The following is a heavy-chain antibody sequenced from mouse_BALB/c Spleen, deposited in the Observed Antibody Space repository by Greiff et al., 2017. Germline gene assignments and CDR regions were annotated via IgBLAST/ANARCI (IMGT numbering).Heavy chain of an antibody. V-gene: IGHV1S26*01. J-gene: IGHJ2*01. Sequence: QVQLQQSGPELVKPGASVKMSCKASGYTFTSYVMHWVKQRPGQGLEWIGYINPSSGYTNYNQKFKDKATLTADKSSSTAYMQLSSLTSEDSAVYYCARESLTTGVFDYWGQGTTLTVSS. D-gene: IGHD2-13*01. CDR3: ARESLTTGVFDY. CDR2: INPSSGYT. CDR1: GYTFTSYV.